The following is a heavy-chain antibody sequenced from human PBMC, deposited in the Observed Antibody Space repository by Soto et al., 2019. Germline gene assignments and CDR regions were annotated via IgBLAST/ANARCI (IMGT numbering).Heavy chain of an antibody. V-gene: IGHV1-3*01. D-gene: IGHD6-13*01. CDR2: INAGNGNT. J-gene: IGHJ4*02. Sequence: GASVKVSCKASGYTFTSYAMHWVRQAPGQRLEWMGWINAGNGNTKYSQKFQGRVTITRDTSASTAYMELSSLRSEDTAVYYCARVDSSSWYAGYYFDYWGQGTLVTAPQ. CDR1: GYTFTSYA. CDR3: ARVDSSSWYAGYYFDY.